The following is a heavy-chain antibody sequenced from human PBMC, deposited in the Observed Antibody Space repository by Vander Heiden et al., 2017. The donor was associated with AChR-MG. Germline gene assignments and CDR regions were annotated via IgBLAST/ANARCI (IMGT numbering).Heavy chain of an antibody. CDR1: GFTFRSYG. CDR3: AKQWLALGY. Sequence: QVQLVESGGGVVQPGRSLRLSCAAPGFTFRSYGMHWVRQAPGKGLEWVAVISYDGSNKYYADSVKGRFTISRDNSKNTLYLQMNSLRAEDTAVYYCAKQWLALGYWGQGTLVTVSS. D-gene: IGHD6-19*01. J-gene: IGHJ4*02. V-gene: IGHV3-30*18. CDR2: ISYDGSNK.